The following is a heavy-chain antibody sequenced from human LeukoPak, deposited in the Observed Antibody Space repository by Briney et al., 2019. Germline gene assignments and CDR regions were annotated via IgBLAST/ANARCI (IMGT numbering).Heavy chain of an antibody. J-gene: IGHJ5*02. CDR2: ISGYNGNT. CDR3: ARPNYPGGSGSYGGTNWFDP. CDR1: GYTFTYYG. V-gene: IGHV1-18*01. Sequence: ASVKVSCTASGYTFTYYGISWVRQAPGQGPEWMGWISGYNGNTNYAQTFQGRVTMTTDTSTSTAYMELRSLRSDDTALYYCARPNYPGGSGSYGGTNWFDPWGQGTLVTVSS. D-gene: IGHD3-10*01.